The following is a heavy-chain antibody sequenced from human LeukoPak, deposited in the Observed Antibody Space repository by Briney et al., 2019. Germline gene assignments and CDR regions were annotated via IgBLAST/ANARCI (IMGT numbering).Heavy chain of an antibody. J-gene: IGHJ3*02. CDR2: IYPGDSDT. Sequence: GESLQISCKGSGYIFTSYWIGGGRQLRGKGQEGMGIIYPGDSDTRYSPSFQVHLSISADKSISTAYLQWSSLKASDTAMYYCARVRPQDGFDIWGQGTMVTVSS. V-gene: IGHV5-51*01. CDR3: ARVRPQDGFDI. CDR1: GYIFTSYW.